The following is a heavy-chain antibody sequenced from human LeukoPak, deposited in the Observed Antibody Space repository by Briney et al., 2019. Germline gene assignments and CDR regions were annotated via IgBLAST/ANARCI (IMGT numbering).Heavy chain of an antibody. Sequence: GGSLRLSRAASGFTFSSYAMSWVRQAPGKGLEWVSAISGSGGSTYYADSVKGRFTISRDNSKNTLYLQMNSLRAEDTAVYYCAKDLWDYGSGSYYIPFDYWGQGTLVTVSS. CDR2: ISGSGGST. CDR1: GFTFSSYA. D-gene: IGHD3-10*01. J-gene: IGHJ4*02. CDR3: AKDLWDYGSGSYYIPFDY. V-gene: IGHV3-23*01.